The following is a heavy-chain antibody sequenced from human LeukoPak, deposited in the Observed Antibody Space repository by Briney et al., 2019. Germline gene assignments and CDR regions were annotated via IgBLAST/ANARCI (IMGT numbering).Heavy chain of an antibody. V-gene: IGHV3-23*01. CDR3: ARVSGTIRIWPQPFGDGMDV. CDR1: RFTFSNYV. J-gene: IGHJ6*02. Sequence: PGGSLRLSCAASRFTFSNYVMSWVRQAPGKGLECVSAISGSGRSTHYADSVKGRFTISRDNSKNTLYLQMNSPRAEDTAVYYCARVSGTIRIWPQPFGDGMDVWGQGTTVTVSS. D-gene: IGHD2/OR15-2a*01. CDR2: ISGSGRST.